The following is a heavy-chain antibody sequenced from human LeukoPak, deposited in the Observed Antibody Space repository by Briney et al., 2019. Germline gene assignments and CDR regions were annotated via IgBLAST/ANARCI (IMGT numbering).Heavy chain of an antibody. CDR3: ARRGSRWSWFLDY. D-gene: IGHD6-13*01. Sequence: SETLSLTCTVSGGSISSSYYWGWIRQPPGKGLEWIGSVYSSGSTYYNPSLKSRVTISVDTSKNQFSLKLSSVTAADTAVYYCARRGSRWSWFLDYWGQGTLVTVSS. CDR2: VYSSGST. CDR1: GGSISSSYY. J-gene: IGHJ4*02. V-gene: IGHV4-39*01.